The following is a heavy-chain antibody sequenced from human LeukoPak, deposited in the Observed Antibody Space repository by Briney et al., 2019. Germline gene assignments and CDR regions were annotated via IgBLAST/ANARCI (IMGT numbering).Heavy chain of an antibody. CDR1: GYTLTSYG. Sequence: ASVKVSCKASGYTLTSYGMNWVRQAPGQGLEWMGWINTNTGNPTYAQGFTGRFAFSLDTSVSTAYLQISSLKAEDSALYYCARDRWNPDLWGQGTLVTVSS. CDR3: ARDRWNPDL. V-gene: IGHV7-4-1*02. CDR2: INTNTGNP. D-gene: IGHD1-1*01. J-gene: IGHJ5*02.